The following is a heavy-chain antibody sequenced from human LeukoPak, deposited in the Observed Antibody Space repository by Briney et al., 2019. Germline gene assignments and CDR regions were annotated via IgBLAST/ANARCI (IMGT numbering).Heavy chain of an antibody. V-gene: IGHV3-33*01. Sequence: GGSLRLSCAASGFTFSSYGMHWVRQAPGKGLEWVAVIWYDGSNKYYAASVKGRFTISRDNSKNTLYLQMNSLRAEDTAVYYCARDEGIQLWSGRLYGMDVWGQGTTVTVSS. CDR1: GFTFSSYG. D-gene: IGHD5-18*01. J-gene: IGHJ6*02. CDR3: ARDEGIQLWSGRLYGMDV. CDR2: IWYDGSNK.